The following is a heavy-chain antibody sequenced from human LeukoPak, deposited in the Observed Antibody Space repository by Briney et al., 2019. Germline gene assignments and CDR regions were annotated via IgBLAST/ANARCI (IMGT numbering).Heavy chain of an antibody. CDR1: GYTFMSHG. Sequence: ASVKVSCKAYGYTFMSHGISWVRQAPGQGLEWMGWISGYSSNTNYAQRLQGRVTMTTDTSTTTAYMELRSLRSDDTAVYYCARATGTWGHDGFDIWGQGTMATVSS. J-gene: IGHJ3*02. CDR3: ARATGTWGHDGFDI. V-gene: IGHV1-18*01. D-gene: IGHD3-16*01. CDR2: ISGYSSNT.